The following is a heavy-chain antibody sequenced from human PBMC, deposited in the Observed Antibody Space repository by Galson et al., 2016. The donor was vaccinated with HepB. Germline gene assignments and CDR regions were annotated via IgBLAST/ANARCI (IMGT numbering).Heavy chain of an antibody. CDR3: ARFIASPWNDYYYYGMDV. D-gene: IGHD1-1*01. V-gene: IGHV3-30-3*01. Sequence: SLRLSCAVSGVSFSTYAMHWVRQAPGKGLEWVALISYDGSKKYYADSVKGRFTISRDNSKNTLYLQMNSLRAEDTAVYYCARFIASPWNDYYYYGMDVWGKGTTVTVSS. CDR1: GVSFSTYA. J-gene: IGHJ6*04. CDR2: ISYDGSKK.